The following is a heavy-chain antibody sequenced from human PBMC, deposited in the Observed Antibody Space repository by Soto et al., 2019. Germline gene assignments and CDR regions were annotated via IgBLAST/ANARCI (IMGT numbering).Heavy chain of an antibody. J-gene: IGHJ4*02. CDR1: EFTFSNYG. V-gene: IGHV3-30*18. CDR3: AKDGAIAAADYFFDY. D-gene: IGHD6-13*01. Sequence: GGSLRLSCAASEFTFSNYGIHWVRQAPGKGLEWVAVIASDGKDKRYADSVKGRFTISRDNSKNTVYLQMNSLRGEDTAVYYCAKDGAIAAADYFFDYWGQGSFVTVSS. CDR2: IASDGKDK.